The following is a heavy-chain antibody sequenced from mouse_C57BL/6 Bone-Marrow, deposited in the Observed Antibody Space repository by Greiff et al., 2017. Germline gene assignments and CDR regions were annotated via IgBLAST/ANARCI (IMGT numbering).Heavy chain of an antibody. CDR1: GFTFSSYG. Sequence: EVMLVESGGDLVKPGGSLKLSCAASGFTFSSYGMSWVRPTPDKRLEWVATISSGGSYTYYPDSVKGRFTISRDNAKNTLYLQMSSLKSEDTAMYYCARNYYDGSSPYWYFDVWGTGTTVTVSS. V-gene: IGHV5-6*01. CDR3: ARNYYDGSSPYWYFDV. D-gene: IGHD1-1*01. J-gene: IGHJ1*03. CDR2: ISSGGSYT.